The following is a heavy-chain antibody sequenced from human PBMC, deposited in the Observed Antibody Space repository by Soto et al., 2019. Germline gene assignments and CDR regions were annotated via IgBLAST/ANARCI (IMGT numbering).Heavy chain of an antibody. J-gene: IGHJ6*02. V-gene: IGHV1-46*01. CDR1: GYTFTSYY. CDR2: INPSGGST. CDR3: ARDLPYYYDSSGFFKSMDV. Sequence: ASVKVSCNASGYTFTSYYMHWVRQAPGQGLEWMGIINPSGGSTSYAQKFQGRVTMTRDTSTSTVYMELSSLRSEDTAVYYCARDLPYYYDSSGFFKSMDVWGQGTTVTVSS. D-gene: IGHD3-22*01.